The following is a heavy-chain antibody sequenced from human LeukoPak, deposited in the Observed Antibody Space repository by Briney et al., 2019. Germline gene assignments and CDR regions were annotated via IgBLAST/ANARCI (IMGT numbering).Heavy chain of an antibody. V-gene: IGHV4-38-2*02. CDR1: GYSISSGYY. CDR3: ARARDGYNYCYDY. D-gene: IGHD5-24*01. J-gene: IGHJ4*02. CDR2: IYHSGST. Sequence: SETLSLTCTVSGYSISSGYYWGWIRQPPGKGLEWIGSIYHSGSTYYNPSLKSRVTISVDTSKNQFSLKLSSVTAADTAVYYCARARDGYNYCYDYWGQGTLVTVSS.